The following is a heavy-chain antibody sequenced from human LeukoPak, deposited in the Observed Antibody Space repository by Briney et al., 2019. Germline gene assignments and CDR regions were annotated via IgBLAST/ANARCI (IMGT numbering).Heavy chain of an antibody. D-gene: IGHD1-26*01. Sequence: WASVKVSCKASGYTFTGYYMHWVRQAPGQGLEWMGWINPNSGGTNYTQKFQGRVTMTRDTSISTAYMELSRLRSDDTAVYYCARDLKSQWELPGYWGQGTLVTVSS. CDR2: INPNSGGT. CDR1: GYTFTGYY. CDR3: ARDLKSQWELPGY. J-gene: IGHJ4*02. V-gene: IGHV1-2*02.